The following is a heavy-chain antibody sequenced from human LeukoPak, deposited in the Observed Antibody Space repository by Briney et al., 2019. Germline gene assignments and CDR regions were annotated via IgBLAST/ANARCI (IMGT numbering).Heavy chain of an antibody. Sequence: PSETLSLTCTVSGGSISRDYWSWIRQPAGKGLEWIGRIYTSGTTNYHPSLKSRVTLSVDTSKNQFSLKLTSVTAADTAVYYCARGTTSRSGFDPWGQGTLVTVSS. J-gene: IGHJ5*02. CDR1: GGSISRDY. CDR3: ARGTTSRSGFDP. V-gene: IGHV4-4*07. CDR2: IYTSGTT. D-gene: IGHD2-2*01.